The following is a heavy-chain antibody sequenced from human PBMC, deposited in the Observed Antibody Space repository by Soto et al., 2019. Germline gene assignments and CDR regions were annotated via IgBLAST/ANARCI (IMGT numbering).Heavy chain of an antibody. CDR2: IYPGDSDT. D-gene: IGHD2-15*01. Sequence: PGESLKISCKGSGYSFTSYWIGCVRHMPGKGLEWMGIIYPGDSDTRYSPSFQGQVTISADKSISTAYLQWSSLKASDTAMYYCARKLSGFQYGMDVWGQGTTVTVSS. CDR1: GYSFTSYW. V-gene: IGHV5-51*01. CDR3: ARKLSGFQYGMDV. J-gene: IGHJ6*02.